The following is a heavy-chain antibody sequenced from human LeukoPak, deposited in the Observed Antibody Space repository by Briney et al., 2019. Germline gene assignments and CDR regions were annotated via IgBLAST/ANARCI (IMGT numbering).Heavy chain of an antibody. D-gene: IGHD3-22*01. CDR2: ISAYNNNT. Sequence: GASVKVSCKASGYTFTSYGISWVRQAPGQGLEWMGWISAYNNNTTYTQKFQGRVTMTTDPSTTTAYMELRSLTSDDTAVYYCATISVMIVTYDALHVWGQGTMVAVSS. V-gene: IGHV1-18*01. J-gene: IGHJ3*01. CDR3: ATISVMIVTYDALHV. CDR1: GYTFTSYG.